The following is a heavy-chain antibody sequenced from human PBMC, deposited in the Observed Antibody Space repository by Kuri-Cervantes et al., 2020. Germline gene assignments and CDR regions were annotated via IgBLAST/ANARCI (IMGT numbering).Heavy chain of an antibody. CDR3: ASDYYGSGSYYQLYYYYGMDV. Sequence: GESLKISCAASGFTFSDYYMSWIRQAPGKGLEWVSYISSSGSTIYYADSVKGRFTISRDNAKNSLYLQMNSLRDEDTAVYYCASDYYGSGSYYQLYYYYGMDVWGQGTTVTVSS. CDR2: ISSSGSTI. D-gene: IGHD3-10*01. V-gene: IGHV3-11*04. J-gene: IGHJ6*02. CDR1: GFTFSDYY.